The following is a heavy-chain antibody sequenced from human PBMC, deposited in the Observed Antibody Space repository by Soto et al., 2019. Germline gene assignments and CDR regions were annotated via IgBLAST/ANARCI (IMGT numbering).Heavy chain of an antibody. Sequence: QVQLQESGPGLVKPSQTLSLTCTVSGGSISNGGYYLSWIRQHPEKGLEWIGYIYYSGSTYYNPSLKSRVTISVDTSKNQFSLKLNSVTAADTAVYYCARDRHTVVVSAEGWFDPWGQGTLVTVSS. J-gene: IGHJ5*02. D-gene: IGHD2-21*02. CDR1: GGSISNGGYY. V-gene: IGHV4-31*03. CDR3: ARDRHTVVVSAEGWFDP. CDR2: IYYSGST.